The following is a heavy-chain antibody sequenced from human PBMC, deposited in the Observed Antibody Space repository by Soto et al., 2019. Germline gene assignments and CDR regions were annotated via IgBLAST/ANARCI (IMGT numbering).Heavy chain of an antibody. V-gene: IGHV3-23*01. CDR2: MSSSAGRT. D-gene: IGHD5-12*01. CDR1: GVTVSSYA. CDR3: AKDRYISPAGDGMDV. J-gene: IGHJ6*02. Sequence: EVQLLESGGGLLQPGGSLRLSCAVSGVTVSSYAMHWVRQAPGKGLEWVSTMSSSAGRTYYADSVKGRFTISRDNSKNTLYLQMNGLRAEDTAVYYCAKDRYISPAGDGMDVWGQGTTVTVSS.